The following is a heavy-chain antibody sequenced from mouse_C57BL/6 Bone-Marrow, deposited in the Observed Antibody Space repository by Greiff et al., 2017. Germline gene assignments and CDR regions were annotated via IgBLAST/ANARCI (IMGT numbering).Heavy chain of an antibody. CDR1: GYSITSGYY. CDR3: AREDYDRFAY. CDR2: ISYDGSN. Sequence: EVKVEESGPGLVKPSQSLSLTCSVTGYSITSGYYWNWIRQFPGNKLEWMGYISYDGSNNYNPSLKNRISITRDTSKNQFFLKLNSVTTEDTATYYCAREDYDRFAYWGQGTLVTVSA. J-gene: IGHJ3*01. V-gene: IGHV3-6*01. D-gene: IGHD2-4*01.